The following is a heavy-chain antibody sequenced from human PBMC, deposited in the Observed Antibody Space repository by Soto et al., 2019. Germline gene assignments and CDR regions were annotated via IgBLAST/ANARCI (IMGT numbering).Heavy chain of an antibody. CDR1: GFTFSSYA. V-gene: IGHV3-23*01. D-gene: IGHD6-13*01. Sequence: GWSLRLSCAASGFTFSSYAMSWVRQAPGKGLEWVSAISGSGGSTYYADSVKGRFTISRDNSKNTLYLQMNSLRAEDTAVYYCAKSGAQQKRGYFQHWGQGTLVTVSS. CDR3: AKSGAQQKRGYFQH. CDR2: ISGSGGST. J-gene: IGHJ1*01.